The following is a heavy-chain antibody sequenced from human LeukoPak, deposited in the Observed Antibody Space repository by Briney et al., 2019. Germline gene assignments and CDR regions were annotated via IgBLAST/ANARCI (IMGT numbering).Heavy chain of an antibody. V-gene: IGHV3-23*01. J-gene: IGHJ6*03. CDR2: ISGSGGVT. CDR1: GFTFSSHA. D-gene: IGHD6-6*01. CDR3: TRDSSIELYYYYYMDV. Sequence: PGGSLRLSCAASGFTFSSHAMSWVRQAPGKGLEWVSIISGSGGVTYYADSVKGRFTISRDDSKSIAYLQMNSLKTEDTAVYYCTRDSSIELYYYYYMDVWGKGTTVTVSS.